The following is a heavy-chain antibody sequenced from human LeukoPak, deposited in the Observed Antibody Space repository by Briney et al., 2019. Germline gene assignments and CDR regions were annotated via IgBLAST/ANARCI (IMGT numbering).Heavy chain of an antibody. CDR1: GYSFTDYY. CDR2: ISPRSGDT. V-gene: IGHV1-2*02. D-gene: IGHD3-10*01. J-gene: IGHJ4*02. Sequence: ASVKVSCKASGYSFTDYYMHWVRQAPGQGLEWMGWISPRSGDTSYAQKFQGRVTMTRDTSINTVDMDLSGLTSDNTAVFYCARGREIHGGSDTKLDDYWGQGTLVTVSS. CDR3: ARGREIHGGSDTKLDDY.